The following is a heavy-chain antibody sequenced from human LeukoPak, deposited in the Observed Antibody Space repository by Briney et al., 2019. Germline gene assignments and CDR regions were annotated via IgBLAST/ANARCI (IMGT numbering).Heavy chain of an antibody. CDR1: GGSFSGYY. D-gene: IGHD3-9*01. CDR2: INHSGST. V-gene: IGHV4-34*01. CDR3: ARRSPTYYDILTGYSRNWYFDL. J-gene: IGHJ2*01. Sequence: SETLSLTCAVSGGSFSGYYWSWIRQPPGQGLEWIGEINHSGSTNYNPSLKSRVTISVDTSKNQFSLKLSSVTAAHTAVYYCARRSPTYYDILTGYSRNWYFDLWGRGTLVTVSS.